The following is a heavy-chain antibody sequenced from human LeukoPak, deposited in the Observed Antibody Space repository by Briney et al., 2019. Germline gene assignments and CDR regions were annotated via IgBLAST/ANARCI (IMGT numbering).Heavy chain of an antibody. J-gene: IGHJ5*01. CDR1: GFTLPYG. CDR3: AKDRIIVIPGPYSWLDS. V-gene: IGHV3-23*01. D-gene: IGHD1-26*01. CDR2: VSATGYTT. Sequence: GGSLRLSCVVSGFTLPYGMSWVRQAPGKGLEWVSYVSATGYTTSYADSVKGRFTISRDNSNNTLYLQMNSLRAEDTALYFCAKDRIIVIPGPYSWLDSWGQGALVTVSS.